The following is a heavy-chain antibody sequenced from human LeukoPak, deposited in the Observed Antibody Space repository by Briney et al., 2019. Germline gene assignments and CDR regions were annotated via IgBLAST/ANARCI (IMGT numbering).Heavy chain of an antibody. D-gene: IGHD6-13*01. J-gene: IGHJ5*02. Sequence: ASVKVSCKASGYTFTGYYMHWVRQAPGQGLEWMGWINPNSGGTNYAQKFQGRVTMTRDTSISTAYMELSRLRSDDTAVYYCARHSSWYNWFDPWGQGTLVTVSS. CDR3: ARHSSWYNWFDP. CDR2: INPNSGGT. V-gene: IGHV1-2*02. CDR1: GYTFTGYY.